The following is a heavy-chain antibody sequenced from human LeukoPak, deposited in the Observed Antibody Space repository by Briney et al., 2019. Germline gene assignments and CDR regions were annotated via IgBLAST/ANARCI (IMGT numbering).Heavy chain of an antibody. CDR3: ARRRGYSYGPYYFDY. D-gene: IGHD5-18*01. CDR1: GFTFSSYW. V-gene: IGHV3-7*01. Sequence: PGGSLRLSCAASGFTFSSYWMSWVRQAPGKGLEWVANIKQDGSEKYYVDSVKGRLTISRDNAKNSLYLQMNSLRAEDTAVYYCARRRGYSYGPYYFDYWGQGTLVTVSS. CDR2: IKQDGSEK. J-gene: IGHJ4*02.